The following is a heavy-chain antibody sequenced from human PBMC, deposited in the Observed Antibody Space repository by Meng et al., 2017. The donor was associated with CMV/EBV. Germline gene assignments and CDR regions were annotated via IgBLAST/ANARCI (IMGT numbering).Heavy chain of an antibody. CDR2: ISGSGGST. Sequence: GESLKISCAASGFTFSSYAMSWVRQAPGKGLEWVPAISGSGGSTYYADSVKGRFTISRDNSKNTLYLQMNSLRAEDTAVYYCAKDRYGDYDSRGLSYYYYGMDVWGQGTTVTVSS. CDR1: GFTFSSYA. J-gene: IGHJ6*02. CDR3: AKDRYGDYDSRGLSYYYYGMDV. D-gene: IGHD4-17*01. V-gene: IGHV3-23*01.